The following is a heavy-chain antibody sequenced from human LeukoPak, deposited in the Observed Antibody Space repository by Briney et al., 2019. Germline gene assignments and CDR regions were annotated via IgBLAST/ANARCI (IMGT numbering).Heavy chain of an antibody. CDR2: IYYSGST. V-gene: IGHV4-59*01. J-gene: IGHJ4*02. CDR3: ARALQRSVAHDY. D-gene: IGHD6-19*01. Sequence: PSETLSLTCTVSGGSISSYYCSWIRQPPGKGLEWIGYIYYSGSTNYNPSLKSRVTISVDTSKNQFSLKLSSVTAADTAVYYCARALQRSVAHDYWCQGTLVTVSS. CDR1: GGSISSYY.